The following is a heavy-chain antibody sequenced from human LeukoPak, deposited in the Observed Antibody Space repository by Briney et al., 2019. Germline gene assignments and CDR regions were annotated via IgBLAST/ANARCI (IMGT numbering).Heavy chain of an antibody. CDR2: IYYSGST. D-gene: IGHD3-22*01. V-gene: IGHV4-39*07. Sequence: SETLSLTCTVSGGSISSSSYYWGWIRQPPGKGLEWIGSIYYSGSTYYNPSLKSRDTISVDTSKNQFSLKLSSVTAADTAVYYCAREEERNYYDSSGYYYYWGQGTLVTVSS. J-gene: IGHJ4*02. CDR1: GGSISSSSYY. CDR3: AREEERNYYDSSGYYYY.